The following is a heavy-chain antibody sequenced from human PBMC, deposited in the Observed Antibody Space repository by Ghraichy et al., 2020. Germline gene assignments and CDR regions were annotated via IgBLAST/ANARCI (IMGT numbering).Heavy chain of an antibody. Sequence: ASVKVSCKVSGYTLTELSMHWVRQAPGKGLEWMGGFDPEDGETIYAQKFQGRVTMTEDTSTDTAYMELSSLRSEDTAVYYCATDIKPRVVRGVIHYYYYGMDVWGQGTTVTVSS. CDR3: ATDIKPRVVRGVIHYYYYGMDV. V-gene: IGHV1-24*01. CDR1: GYTLTELS. D-gene: IGHD3-10*01. J-gene: IGHJ6*02. CDR2: FDPEDGET.